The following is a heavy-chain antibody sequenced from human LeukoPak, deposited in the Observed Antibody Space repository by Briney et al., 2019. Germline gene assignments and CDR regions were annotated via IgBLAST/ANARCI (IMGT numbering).Heavy chain of an antibody. CDR1: GGSISSYY. Sequence: TSSETLSLTCTVSGGSISSYYWSWIRQPPGKGLEWIGYIYYSGSTNYNPSLKSRVTISVDTSKNQFSLKLNSVTAADTAVYYCARDSGLMADYWGQGTLVTVSS. V-gene: IGHV4-59*08. CDR2: IYYSGST. J-gene: IGHJ4*02. D-gene: IGHD5-12*01. CDR3: ARDSGLMADY.